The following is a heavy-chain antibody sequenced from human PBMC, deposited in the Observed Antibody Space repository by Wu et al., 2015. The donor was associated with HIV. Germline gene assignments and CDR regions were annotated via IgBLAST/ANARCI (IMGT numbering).Heavy chain of an antibody. D-gene: IGHD6-13*01. V-gene: IGHV1-69*01. CDR1: GGTFSSYA. CDR3: AREEVTGIAAAGTDSGYYYYMDV. Sequence: QVQLVQSGAEVKKPGSSVKVSCKASGGTFSSYAISWVRQAPGQGLEWMGGIIPIFGTANYAQKFQGRVTITADESTSTAYMELSSLRSEDTAVYYCAREEVTGIAAAGTDSGYYYYMDVWGKGTTVTVSS. J-gene: IGHJ6*03. CDR2: IIPIFGTA.